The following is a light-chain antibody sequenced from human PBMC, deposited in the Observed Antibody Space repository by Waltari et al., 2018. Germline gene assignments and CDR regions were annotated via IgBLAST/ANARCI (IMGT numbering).Light chain of an antibody. V-gene: IGLV2-18*02. CDR2: DVR. Sequence: QSALTQPPSVSGSPGQSVTISCSGTCSDVGCENRVSWYQQPPGTAPKLLIYDVRNRPSGVSHLFSGSRSGNTASLTISGLQAEDEADYYCSSYTANTRFFGGGTKLTVL. CDR1: CSDVGCENR. J-gene: IGLJ2*01. CDR3: SSYTANTRF.